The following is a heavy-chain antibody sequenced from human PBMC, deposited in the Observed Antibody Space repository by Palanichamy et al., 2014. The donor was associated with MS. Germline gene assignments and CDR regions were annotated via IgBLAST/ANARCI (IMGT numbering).Heavy chain of an antibody. V-gene: IGHV1-69*06. J-gene: IGHJ6*02. CDR2: IIPIFGTA. CDR1: GGTFSSYA. D-gene: IGHD2-8*02. CDR3: ARGMVLISQTKKAEKPLPPKYRYYYYGMDV. Sequence: QSGAEVKKPGSSVKVSCKASGGTFSSYAISWVRQAPGQGLEWMGGIIPIFGTANYAQKFQGRVTITADKSTSTAYMELSSLRSEDTAVYYCARGMVLISQTKKAEKPLPPKYRYYYYGMDVWGQGTTVTVSS.